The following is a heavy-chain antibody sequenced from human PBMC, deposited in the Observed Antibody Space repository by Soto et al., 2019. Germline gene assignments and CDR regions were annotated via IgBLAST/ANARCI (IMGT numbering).Heavy chain of an antibody. CDR3: ARQSGGSYQQPKFFDY. CDR1: GYRCTSRW. V-gene: IGHV5-10-1*01. D-gene: IGHD1-26*01. Sequence: PGESLKISCTGSGYRCTSRWINWVRQMPGKGLEWRGRIDPSDSFTDYSPSFQGHVTFSANESIITVYLQWTSLKASDTAMYCCARQSGGSYQQPKFFDYWGQGPPVTVSS. J-gene: IGHJ4*02. CDR2: IDPSDSFT.